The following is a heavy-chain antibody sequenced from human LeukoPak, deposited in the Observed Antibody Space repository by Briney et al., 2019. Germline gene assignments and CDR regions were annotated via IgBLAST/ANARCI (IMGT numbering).Heavy chain of an antibody. J-gene: IGHJ4*02. CDR2: INPSAGST. V-gene: IGHV1-46*01. D-gene: IGHD1-26*01. CDR1: GYSFSSYY. CDR3: ARHSGSYVRAYFAY. Sequence: ASVKVSCKASGYSFSSYYVHWVRQAPGQGLEWMGRINPSAGSTTYAQRFQGRVTMTRDMSTTYAQKFQGRVTMTRDMSTSTVYMELSRLRSEDTALYCCARHSGSYVRAYFAYWGQGTLVAVSS.